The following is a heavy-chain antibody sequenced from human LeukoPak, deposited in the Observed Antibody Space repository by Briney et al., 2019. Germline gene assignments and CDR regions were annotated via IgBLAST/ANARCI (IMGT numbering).Heavy chain of an antibody. CDR2: ITSSSSHI. Sequence: GSLRLSCAASGLTFNNYSMNWVRQAPGKGLEWISFITSSSSHIYYADSVKGRFAISRDNAKSSLYLQMDSLRVEDTAVYYCARGSPYGDYAFDIWGQGTMVTVSS. D-gene: IGHD4-17*01. CDR3: ARGSPYGDYAFDI. V-gene: IGHV3-21*05. J-gene: IGHJ3*02. CDR1: GLTFNNYS.